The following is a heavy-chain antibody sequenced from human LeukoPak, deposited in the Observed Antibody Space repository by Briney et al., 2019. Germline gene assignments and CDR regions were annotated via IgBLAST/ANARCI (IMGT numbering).Heavy chain of an antibody. J-gene: IGHJ3*02. V-gene: IGHV4-59*01. CDR3: ARAFYYDTRGYQSYTFDI. D-gene: IGHD3-22*01. Sequence: SETLSLTCNVSGGSIRDYHWSWIRQPPGKALEWVGYIFYSGSTNYHPSLESRVTISADRSKNQFSLKVNSVIAADTAVYYCARAFYYDTRGYQSYTFDIWGQGTQVTVSS. CDR1: GGSIRDYH. CDR2: IFYSGST.